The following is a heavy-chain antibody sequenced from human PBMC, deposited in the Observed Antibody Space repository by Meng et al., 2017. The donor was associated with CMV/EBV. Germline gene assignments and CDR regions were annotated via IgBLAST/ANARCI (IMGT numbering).Heavy chain of an antibody. CDR3: AREYCSSTSCYSDAFDI. J-gene: IGHJ3*02. V-gene: IGHV4-34*01. CDR2: INHSGST. Sequence: SETLSPTCAVYGGPFSGYYWSWIRQPPGKGLEWFGEINHSGSTNYNPSLKSRVTISVDTSKNQFSLKLSSVTAADTAVYYCAREYCSSTSCYSDAFDIWGQGTMVTVSS. CDR1: GGPFSGYY. D-gene: IGHD2-2*01.